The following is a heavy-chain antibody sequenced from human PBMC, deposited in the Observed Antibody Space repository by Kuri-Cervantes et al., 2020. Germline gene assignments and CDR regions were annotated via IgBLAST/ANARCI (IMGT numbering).Heavy chain of an antibody. CDR1: GASISSYY. V-gene: IGHV4-59*12. CDR3: ARGIWSGYYRYYYYYMDV. Sequence: ESLKISCSVSGASISSYYWSWIRQPPGKGLEWIGYIYYSGSTNYNPSLKSRVTISVDTSKNQFSLKLSSVTAADTAVYYCARGIWSGYYRYYYYYMDVWGKGTTVTDSS. D-gene: IGHD3-3*01. CDR2: IYYSGST. J-gene: IGHJ6*03.